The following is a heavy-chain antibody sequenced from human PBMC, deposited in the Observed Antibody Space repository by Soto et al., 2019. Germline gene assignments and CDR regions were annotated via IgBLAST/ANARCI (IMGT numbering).Heavy chain of an antibody. CDR3: TVGFLRTQRVLRFDY. D-gene: IGHD2-2*01. V-gene: IGHV3-23*01. Sequence: PGGSLRLSCAASGFTFSSYAMSWVRQAPGKGLEWVSAISGSGGSTYYADSVKGRFTISRDNSKNTLNLQMNSLRAADTAVYYCTVGFLRTQRVLRFDYWGQGTLVSV. CDR2: ISGSGGST. CDR1: GFTFSSYA. J-gene: IGHJ4*02.